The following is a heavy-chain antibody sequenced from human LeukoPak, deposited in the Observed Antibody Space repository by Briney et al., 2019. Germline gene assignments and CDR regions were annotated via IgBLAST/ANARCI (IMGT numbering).Heavy chain of an antibody. CDR1: GGSISSYY. J-gene: IGHJ3*02. Sequence: SETLSLTCTVSGGSISSYYWSWIRQPPGKGLEWIGYIYYSGSTNYNPSLKSRVTISVDTSKNQFSLKLSSVTAADTAVYYCARVSRGLVFDIWGQGTMVTVSS. V-gene: IGHV4-59*01. CDR3: ARVSRGLVFDI. CDR2: IYYSGST. D-gene: IGHD3-10*01.